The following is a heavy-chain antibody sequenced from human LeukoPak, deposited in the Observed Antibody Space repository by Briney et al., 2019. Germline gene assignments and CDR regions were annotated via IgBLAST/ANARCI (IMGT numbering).Heavy chain of an antibody. V-gene: IGHV3-15*01. CDR2: IKSKKNGATK. D-gene: IGHD6-19*01. J-gene: IGHJ4*02. Sequence: GGSLRLSCAVSGFTFNNAWMNWVRQAPGKGLEWVGHIKSKKNGATKDFAASVKGRFTISRDDPKNTVFLQMNSLRTEDAAVYYCATSGSGWDYFDFWGQGTLVAVSS. CDR3: ATSGSGWDYFDF. CDR1: GFTFNNAW.